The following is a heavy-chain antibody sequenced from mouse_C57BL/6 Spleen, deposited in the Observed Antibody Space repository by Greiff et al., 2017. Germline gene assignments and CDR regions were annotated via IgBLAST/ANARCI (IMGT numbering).Heavy chain of an antibody. V-gene: IGHV5-17*01. CDR2: ISSGSSTI. CDR1: GFTFSDYG. D-gene: IGHD2-4*01. J-gene: IGHJ3*01. CDR3: AIYYDYGFAY. Sequence: EVQLVAPGGGLVKPGVSLKLSCAASGFTFSDYGMHWVRQAPEKGLEWVAYISSGSSTIYSADTVKGRFTISRDNAKNTLFLQMTSLRSEDTAMYYCAIYYDYGFAYWGQGTLVTVSA.